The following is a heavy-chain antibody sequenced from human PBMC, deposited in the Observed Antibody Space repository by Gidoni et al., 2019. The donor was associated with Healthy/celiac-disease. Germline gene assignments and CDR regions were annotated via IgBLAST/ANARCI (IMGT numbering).Heavy chain of an antibody. CDR3: ARGPGRGSSVWPFDY. CDR1: GGSFSGYY. V-gene: IGHV4-34*01. D-gene: IGHD6-19*01. J-gene: IGHJ4*02. Sequence: QVQLQQWGAGLLKPSETLSITCAVYGGSFSGYYWSWIRQPPGKWLEWIGEINHSGSTNYNPYLKSRVTVSVDTSKNQFSLKLSSVTAADTDVYYCARGPGRGSSVWPFDYWGQGTLVTVSS. CDR2: INHSGST.